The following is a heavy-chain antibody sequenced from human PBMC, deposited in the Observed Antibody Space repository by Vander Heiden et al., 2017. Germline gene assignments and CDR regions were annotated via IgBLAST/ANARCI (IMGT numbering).Heavy chain of an antibody. D-gene: IGHD4-17*01. J-gene: IGHJ4*02. V-gene: IGHV2-5*01. CDR1: GFSLSNPGVG. CDR3: AHRLSVTYFDY. Sequence: QITLKESGPTLVTPTQTLTLTCTFSGFSLSNPGVGVGWIRQPPGKALEWLAFVYGNDDKTYSPSLKTRLTITKDTSKTQVVLTVTNMGPVDTATYYCAHRLSVTYFDYWGQGILVTVSS. CDR2: VYGNDDK.